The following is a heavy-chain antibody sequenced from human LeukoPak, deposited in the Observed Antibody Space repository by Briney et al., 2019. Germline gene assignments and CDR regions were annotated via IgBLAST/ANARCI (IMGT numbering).Heavy chain of an antibody. CDR2: ISWNSGSI. CDR3: AKDFLGAGYSSGWYGS. D-gene: IGHD6-19*01. CDR1: GFTFDDYA. Sequence: GGSLRLSCAASGFTFDDYAMHWVRQAPGKGLEWASGISWNSGSIGYADSVKGRFTISRDNAKNSLYLQMNSLRAEDTAFYYCAKDFLGAGYSSGWYGSWGQGTLVTVSS. J-gene: IGHJ5*02. V-gene: IGHV3-9*01.